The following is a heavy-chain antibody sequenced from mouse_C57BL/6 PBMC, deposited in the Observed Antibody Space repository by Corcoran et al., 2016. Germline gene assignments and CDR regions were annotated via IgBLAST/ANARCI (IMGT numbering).Heavy chain of an antibody. CDR2: INTYSGVP. Sequence: QIQLVQSGPELKKPGETVKISCKASGYTFTTYGMSWVKQAPGKGLKWMGWINTYSGVPTYADDFKGRFAFSLETSASTAYLQINNLKNEDTATYFCARRYYEAWFAYWGQGTLVTVSA. J-gene: IGHJ3*01. V-gene: IGHV9-3*01. CDR1: GYTFTTYG. D-gene: IGHD1-1*01. CDR3: ARRYYEAWFAY.